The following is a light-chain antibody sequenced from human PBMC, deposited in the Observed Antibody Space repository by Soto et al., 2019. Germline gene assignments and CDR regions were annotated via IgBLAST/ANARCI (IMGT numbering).Light chain of an antibody. J-gene: IGLJ2*01. CDR2: EVS. CDR1: SSDVGRYNY. Sequence: QSALTQPPSASGSPGQSVTISCTGTSSDVGRYNYVSWYQQHPGKAPKLMIYEVSNRPSGISDRFSGFKSANTAYLTISGVQPEDEADYHCSSYTTIKTVVFGGGTKLTVL. V-gene: IGLV2-14*01. CDR3: SSYTTIKTVV.